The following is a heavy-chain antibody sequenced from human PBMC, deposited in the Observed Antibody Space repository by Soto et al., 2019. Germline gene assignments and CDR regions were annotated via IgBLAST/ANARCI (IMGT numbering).Heavy chain of an antibody. CDR1: GGSISSNNYY. D-gene: IGHD1-26*01. V-gene: IGHV4-39*01. CDR3: ARATIRGHQVEGQPPTSQTLDY. J-gene: IGHJ4*02. CDR2: IYYSGST. Sequence: SETLSLTCTVSGGSISSNNYYWGWIRQPPGKGLEWIGSIYYSGSTYYNPSLKSRVTISVDTSKNQFSLKLSSVTAADTAVYYCARATIRGHQVEGQPPTSQTLDYWGQGRLVTVS.